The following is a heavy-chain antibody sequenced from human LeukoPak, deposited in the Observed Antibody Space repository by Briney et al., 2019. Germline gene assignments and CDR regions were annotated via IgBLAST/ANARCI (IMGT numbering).Heavy chain of an antibody. CDR1: GFTLSSYG. V-gene: IGHV3-30*18. CDR2: VSNDGSNK. CDR3: AKVAVRGLNYFDY. J-gene: IGHJ4*02. Sequence: GGSLRLSCAASGFTLSSYGIHWVRQAPGKGLEWVAAVSNDGSNKYYADSVKGRFTISRDNSKSTLYLQMDSLRDEDSAVYYCAKVAVRGLNYFDYWGQGTLVTASS.